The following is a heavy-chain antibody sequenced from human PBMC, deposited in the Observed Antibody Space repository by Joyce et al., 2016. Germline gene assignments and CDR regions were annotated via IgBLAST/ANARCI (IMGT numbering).Heavy chain of an antibody. CDR1: GDSFTTGGYA. D-gene: IGHD3-10*01. CDR3: ARAPRGPGYFDS. J-gene: IGHJ4*02. Sequence: QLLLQESGPGLVKTSQTLSLTCAVYGDSFTTGGYAWNWIRQQPGKGLEWIGDIFHSGNTHFTPSLQSRVTISLDRSKSQFSLKLSSVTAADTAVYYRARAPRGPGYFDSWGQGTLVTVSS. CDR2: IFHSGNT. V-gene: IGHV4-30-2*01.